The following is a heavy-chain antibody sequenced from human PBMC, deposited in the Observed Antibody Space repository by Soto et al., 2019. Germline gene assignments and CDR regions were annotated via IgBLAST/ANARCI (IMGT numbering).Heavy chain of an antibody. V-gene: IGHV3-74*01. J-gene: IGHJ4*02. CDR3: ARGGVGYCSGGSCYSDY. CDR1: GFTFSSYW. CDR2: INSDGSST. D-gene: IGHD2-15*01. Sequence: EVQLVESGGGLVQPGGSLRLSCAASGFTFSSYWMHWVRQAPGKGLVWFSRINSDGSSTSYADSVKGRFTISKDKAKNTRYLQMNSLRAEDTAVYYCARGGVGYCSGGSCYSDYWGQGTLVTVSS.